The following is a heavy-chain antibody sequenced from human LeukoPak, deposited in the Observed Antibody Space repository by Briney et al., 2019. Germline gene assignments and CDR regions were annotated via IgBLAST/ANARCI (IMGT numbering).Heavy chain of an antibody. CDR1: GGSISSSNW. CDR3: ARRLTVAGTDY. D-gene: IGHD6-19*01. Sequence: SETLSLTCAVSGGSISSSNWWSWIRQPAGQGLEWIGRISSSGSTNYNPSLKSRVTISVDTSKNQFSLKLSSVTAADTAVYYCARRLTVAGTDYWGQGTLVTVSS. J-gene: IGHJ4*02. CDR2: ISSSGST. V-gene: IGHV4-61*02.